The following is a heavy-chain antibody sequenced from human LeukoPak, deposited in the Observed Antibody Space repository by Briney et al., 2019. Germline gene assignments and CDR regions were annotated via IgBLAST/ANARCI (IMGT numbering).Heavy chain of an antibody. CDR3: VRDNLWGFDY. V-gene: IGHV3-48*01. CDR1: GFTFSWYS. D-gene: IGHD7-27*01. CDR2: IRSSSPI. J-gene: IGHJ4*02. Sequence: GGSLRLSCAASGFTFSWYSMNWVRQAPGKGLEWISYIRSSSPIYYADSVKGRFTISRDNAKNSLYLQMNSLRAEGTAVYYCVRDNLWGFDYWGQGTLVTVSS.